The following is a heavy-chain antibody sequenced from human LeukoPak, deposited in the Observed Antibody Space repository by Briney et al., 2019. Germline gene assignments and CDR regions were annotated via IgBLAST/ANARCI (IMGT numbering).Heavy chain of an antibody. CDR2: IYYSGST. CDR3: ARSALGGVVTIYDY. V-gene: IGHV4-59*01. Sequence: SETLSLTCTVSGGSISSYYWSWIRQPPGKGLEWIGYIYYSGSTNYNPSLKSRVTISVDTSKNQFSLKLSSVTAADTAVYYCARSALGGVVTIYDYWGQGTLVTASS. D-gene: IGHD4-23*01. CDR1: GGSISSYY. J-gene: IGHJ4*02.